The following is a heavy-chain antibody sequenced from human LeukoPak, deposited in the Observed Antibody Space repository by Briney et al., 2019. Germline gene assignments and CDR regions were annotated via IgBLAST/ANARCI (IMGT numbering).Heavy chain of an antibody. CDR3: ARVDTAMAYYYYYYMDV. D-gene: IGHD5-18*01. J-gene: IGHJ6*03. V-gene: IGHV4-38-2*02. CDR1: GYSISSGYY. Sequence: SETLSLTCTVSGYSISSGYYWGWIRQPPGKGLEWIGSIYHSGSTYYNPSLKSRVTISVDTSKNQFSLKLSSVTAADTAVYYCARVDTAMAYYYYYYMDVWGKGTTVTVSS. CDR2: IYHSGST.